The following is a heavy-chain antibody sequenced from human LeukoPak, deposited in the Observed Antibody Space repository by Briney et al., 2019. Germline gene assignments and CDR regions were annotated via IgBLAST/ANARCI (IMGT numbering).Heavy chain of an antibody. D-gene: IGHD6-19*01. CDR1: GSTFSSYT. CDR2: ISSSSSYI. CDR3: ARSTVAATVAFDI. V-gene: IGHV3-21*01. Sequence: GGSLRLSCAASGSTFSSYTMHWVRQAPGKGLEWVSSISSSSSYIYYADSVKGRFTISRDNAKNSLYLQMNSLGAEDTAVYYCARSTVAATVAFDIWGQGTMVTISS. J-gene: IGHJ3*02.